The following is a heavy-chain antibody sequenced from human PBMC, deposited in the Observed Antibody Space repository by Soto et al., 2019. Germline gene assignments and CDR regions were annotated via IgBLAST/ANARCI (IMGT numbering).Heavy chain of an antibody. CDR2: ISGSGGNT. J-gene: IGHJ4*02. D-gene: IGHD6-19*01. CDR3: AKDRRGSGWSTLDH. V-gene: IGHV3-23*01. Sequence: EVQLLESGGSLVHPGGSLRLSCAASGFSFSYFAMSWVRQAPGKGLEWVAAISGSGGNTYYADSVKGRFTISRDNSKNTLFLQMNSRRDEDTAVYSSAKDRRGSGWSTLDHWGQGTLVTVSS. CDR1: GFSFSYFA.